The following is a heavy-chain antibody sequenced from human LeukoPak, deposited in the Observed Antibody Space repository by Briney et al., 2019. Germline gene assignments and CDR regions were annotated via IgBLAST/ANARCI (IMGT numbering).Heavy chain of an antibody. D-gene: IGHD6-13*01. Sequence: GASVKVSCKASGYTFTGYYMHWVRQAPRQGLEWMGWINPTGGGTNYAQKFQGRVTMTRDTSISTAYMELRSLRSDDTAVYYCARAAAAGTALGSNYWGQGTLVTVSS. V-gene: IGHV1-2*02. CDR2: INPTGGGT. CDR1: GYTFTGYY. J-gene: IGHJ4*02. CDR3: ARAAAAGTALGSNY.